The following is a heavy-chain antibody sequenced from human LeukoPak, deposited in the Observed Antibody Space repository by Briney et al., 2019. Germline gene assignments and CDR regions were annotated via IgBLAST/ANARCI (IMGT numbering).Heavy chain of an antibody. J-gene: IGHJ4*02. Sequence: GGSLRLSCAASGFTFNNYAMSWVRQVPGKGLEWVSAITGGGDDTYHADSVKGRFTISRDNSKNTLYLQMNSLRAEDTAVFYCAKGSRNSRPYYFDFWGQGTLVTVSS. CDR3: AKGSRNSRPYYFDF. CDR2: ITGGGDDT. D-gene: IGHD6-19*01. V-gene: IGHV3-23*01. CDR1: GFTFNNYA.